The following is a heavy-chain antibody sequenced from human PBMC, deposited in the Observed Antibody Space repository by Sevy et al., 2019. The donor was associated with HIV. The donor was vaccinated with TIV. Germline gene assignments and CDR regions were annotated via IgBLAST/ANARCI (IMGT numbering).Heavy chain of an antibody. V-gene: IGHV3-21*01. J-gene: IGHJ4*02. CDR3: ARERGYSYGYEDY. CDR2: ISSSSTNI. Sequence: GGSLRLSCAASGFTFSSYNMNWVRQAPGKGLEWVSSISSSSTNIYYADSGKGRFTISRDNAKKSLYLQMNSLRAEDTAVYYCARERGYSYGYEDYWGQGTLVTVSS. CDR1: GFTFSSYN. D-gene: IGHD5-18*01.